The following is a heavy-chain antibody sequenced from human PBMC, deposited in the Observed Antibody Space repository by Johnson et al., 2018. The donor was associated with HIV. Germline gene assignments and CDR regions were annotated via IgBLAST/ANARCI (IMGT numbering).Heavy chain of an antibody. J-gene: IGHJ3*02. Sequence: VQLVESGGGLVQPGRSLRLSCAASGFTFDDYAMHWVRQAPGKGLEWVSGISWNSGSIGYADSVKGRFTISRDNAKNSLYLQMNSLRVEDTAVYYCARAEQLAGGAFDIWGQGTMVTVSS. CDR1: GFTFDDYA. D-gene: IGHD6-6*01. CDR2: ISWNSGSI. V-gene: IGHV3-9*01. CDR3: ARAEQLAGGAFDI.